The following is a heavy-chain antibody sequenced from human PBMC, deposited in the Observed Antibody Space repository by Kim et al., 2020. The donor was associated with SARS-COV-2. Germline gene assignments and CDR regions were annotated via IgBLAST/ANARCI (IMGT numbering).Heavy chain of an antibody. D-gene: IGHD2-21*01. CDR2: ISSSSSYI. V-gene: IGHV3-21*01. CDR3: ASGDLAEPIWD. CDR1: GFTFSSYS. J-gene: IGHJ4*02. Sequence: GGSLRLSCAASGFTFSSYSMNWVRQAPGKGLEWVSSISSSSSYIYYADSVKGRFTISRDNAKNSLYLQMNSLRAEDTTVYYCASGDLAEPIWDWGQGTLVTVSS.